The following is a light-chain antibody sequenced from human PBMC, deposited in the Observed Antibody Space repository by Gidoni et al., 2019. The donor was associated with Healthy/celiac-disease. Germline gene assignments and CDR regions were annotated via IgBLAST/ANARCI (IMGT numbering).Light chain of an antibody. Sequence: QSVLTQPPSASGTPGQRVTISCSGSSSNIGSNYVYWYQQLPGTAPKLLIYRYNQRPSGGPDRFSCSTSGTSASLAISGLRSEDEADYYCAAWDDSLSGPVFGGGTKLTVL. J-gene: IGLJ3*02. CDR1: SSNIGSNY. CDR3: AAWDDSLSGPV. CDR2: RYN. V-gene: IGLV1-47*01.